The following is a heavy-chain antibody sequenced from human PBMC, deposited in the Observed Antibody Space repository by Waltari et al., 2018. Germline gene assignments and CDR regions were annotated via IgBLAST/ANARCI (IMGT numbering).Heavy chain of an antibody. V-gene: IGHV3-48*04. CDR2: ISSSSSTI. D-gene: IGHD6-6*01. CDR3: ARDQDSSYTDY. J-gene: IGHJ4*02. CDR1: GFTFSSYS. Sequence: EVQLVESGGGLVQPGGSLRLSCAASGFTFSSYSMNWVRQAPGKGLEWVSYISSSSSTIYYADSVKGRFTISRDNAKNSLYLQMNSLRAEDTAVYYCARDQDSSYTDYWGQGTLVTVSS.